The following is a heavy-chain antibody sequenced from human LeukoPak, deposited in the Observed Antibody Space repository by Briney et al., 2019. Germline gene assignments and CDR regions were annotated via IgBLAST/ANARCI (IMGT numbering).Heavy chain of an antibody. CDR2: ISPGGGPT. V-gene: IGHV3-23*01. CDR3: AKDGAWLRFDD. Sequence: GGSLRLSCAASGFTFSSYSMNWVRQAPGKGLEWVSGISPGGGPTYYADSVRGRFTISRDDSKNTLYLQMKNLRAEDTAVYYCAKDGAWLRFDDWGQGILVTVSS. J-gene: IGHJ4*02. D-gene: IGHD5-12*01. CDR1: GFTFSSYS.